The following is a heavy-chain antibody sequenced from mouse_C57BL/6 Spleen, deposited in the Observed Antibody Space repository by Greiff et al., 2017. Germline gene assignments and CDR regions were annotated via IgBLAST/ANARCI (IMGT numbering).Heavy chain of an antibody. CDR1: GFSLTSYG. D-gene: IGHD2-4*01. J-gene: IGHJ4*01. CDR3: ARHGGLRRRDYARDY. CDR2: IWSDGST. V-gene: IGHV2-6-1*01. Sequence: VKVVESGPGLVAPSQSLSITCTVSGFSLTSYGVHWVRQPPGKGLEWLVVIWSDGSTTYNSALKSRLSISKDNSKSQVFLKMNSLQTDDTAMYYCARHGGLRRRDYARDYWGQGTSVTVSS.